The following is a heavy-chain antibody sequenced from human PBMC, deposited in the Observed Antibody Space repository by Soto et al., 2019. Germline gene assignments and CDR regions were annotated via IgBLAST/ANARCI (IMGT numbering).Heavy chain of an antibody. CDR2: MNPNSGNT. D-gene: IGHD2-2*01. J-gene: IGHJ6*02. CDR1: GSAFTNYD. Sequence: QVQLVQSGAEVKEPGASVKVSCKASGSAFTNYDINWVRQATGQGLEWMGWMNPNSGNTGYAQKFQGRFTMTRDTSIGTPYMELSSLRSEDTAVYYCAKGYAMDVWGQGTTVTVSS. V-gene: IGHV1-8*01. CDR3: AKGYAMDV.